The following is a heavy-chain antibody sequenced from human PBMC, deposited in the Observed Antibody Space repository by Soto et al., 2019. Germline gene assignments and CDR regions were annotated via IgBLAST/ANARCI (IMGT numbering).Heavy chain of an antibody. Sequence: PVGSLRLSCAASGFTFSSYAMSWVRQAPGKGLEWVSAISGSGGSTYYADSVKGRFTISRDNSKNTLYLQMNSLRAEDTAVYYCAKDPAARRGKPQVFDYWGQGTLVTVSS. J-gene: IGHJ4*02. V-gene: IGHV3-23*01. CDR1: GFTFSSYA. CDR3: AKDPAARRGKPQVFDY. D-gene: IGHD6-6*01. CDR2: ISGSGGST.